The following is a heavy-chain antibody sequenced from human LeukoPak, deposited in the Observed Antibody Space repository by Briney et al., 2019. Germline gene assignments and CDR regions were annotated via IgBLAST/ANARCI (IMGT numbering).Heavy chain of an antibody. D-gene: IGHD3-22*01. CDR1: GGSFSGYY. CDR2: INHSGST. Sequence: SETLSLTCAVYGGSFSGYYWSWLRQPPGKGLEGIGEINHSGSTNYNPSLKSRVTISVDTSKNQFSLKLSSVTAADTAVYYCARGYYYDSMGYWGQGTLVTVSS. CDR3: ARGYYYDSMGY. J-gene: IGHJ4*02. V-gene: IGHV4-34*01.